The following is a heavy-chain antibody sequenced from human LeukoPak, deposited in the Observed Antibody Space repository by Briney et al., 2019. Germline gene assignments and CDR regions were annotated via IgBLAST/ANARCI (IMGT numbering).Heavy chain of an antibody. CDR3: ATDHRGPVDGSGWGDAFDI. V-gene: IGHV3-33*01. CDR1: GVIFSNYG. Sequence: QTGGSLRLSCAASGVIFSNYGMHWVRQAPGKGLEWVAAIWYDGRFIFYGDPVNGRFTISRDNSENALYLQMHSLRAEDTAVYYCATDHRGPVDGSGWGDAFDIWGQGTMVTVS. D-gene: IGHD6-19*01. CDR2: IWYDGRFI. J-gene: IGHJ3*02.